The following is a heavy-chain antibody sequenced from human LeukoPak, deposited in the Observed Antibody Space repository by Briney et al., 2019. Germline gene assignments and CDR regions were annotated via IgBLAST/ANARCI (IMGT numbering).Heavy chain of an antibody. CDR3: AGTYYDFWSGYLNYYGMDV. V-gene: IGHV4-59*08. CDR2: IYYSGST. Sequence: SETLSLTCTVSGGSISSYYWSWIRQPPGKGLEWMGYIYYSGSTNYNPSLKSRVTISVDTSKNQFSLKLSSVTAADTAVYYCAGTYYDFWSGYLNYYGMDVWGQGTTVTVSS. CDR1: GGSISSYY. D-gene: IGHD3-3*01. J-gene: IGHJ6*02.